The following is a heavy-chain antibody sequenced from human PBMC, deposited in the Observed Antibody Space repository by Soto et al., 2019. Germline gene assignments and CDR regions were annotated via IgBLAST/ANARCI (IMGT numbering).Heavy chain of an antibody. CDR3: AREGNDSSGVVFDY. V-gene: IGHV4-34*01. CDR2: INHTGST. J-gene: IGHJ4*02. D-gene: IGHD3-22*01. CDR1: GAPFSGYY. Sequence: PSETLSLTCAVYGAPFSGYYWTWIRQPPGKGLEWIGEINHTGSTKYNPSLKSRVTISVDTSKNQFSLKLSSVTAADTAVYYCAREGNDSSGVVFDYWGQGTLVTVSS.